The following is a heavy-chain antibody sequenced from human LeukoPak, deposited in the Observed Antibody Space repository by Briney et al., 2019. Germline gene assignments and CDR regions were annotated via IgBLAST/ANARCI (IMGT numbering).Heavy chain of an antibody. D-gene: IGHD3/OR15-3a*01. Sequence: GGSLRLSCAASGFTFSSYWMTWVRQAPGKGLEWVANIKQDGSEEYYVDSVKGRFTISRDNAKNSLYLQMNSLRAEDTAVFYCARDGLGSAFDYWGQGTLVTVSS. CDR3: ARDGLGSAFDY. V-gene: IGHV3-7*01. CDR1: GFTFSSYW. CDR2: IKQDGSEE. J-gene: IGHJ4*02.